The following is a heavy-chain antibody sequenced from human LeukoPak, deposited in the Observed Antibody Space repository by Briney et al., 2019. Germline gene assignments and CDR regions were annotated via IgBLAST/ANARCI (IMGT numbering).Heavy chain of an antibody. Sequence: SETLSLTCTVSGGSISSSSYYWGWVRQPPGKGLEWIGSIYYSGSTYYNPSLKSQVTISVDTSKNQFSLKLSSVTAANTAVYYCARQRIVGAIDYWGQGTLVTVSS. D-gene: IGHD1-26*01. V-gene: IGHV4-39*01. CDR2: IYYSGST. J-gene: IGHJ4*02. CDR1: GGSISSSSYY. CDR3: ARQRIVGAIDY.